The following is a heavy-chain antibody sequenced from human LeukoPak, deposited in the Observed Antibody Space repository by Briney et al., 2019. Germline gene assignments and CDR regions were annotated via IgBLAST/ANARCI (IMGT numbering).Heavy chain of an antibody. CDR1: GGSFSGYY. CDR3: ARESTTVAGTFDY. Sequence: SETLSLTCAVYGGSFSGYYLSWIRQPPGKGLEWIGEINHSGSTNHNPSLKSRVTISVDTSKNQFSLKMSSVTAADTAMYYCARESTTVAGTFDYWGQGTLVTVSS. V-gene: IGHV4-34*01. D-gene: IGHD6-19*01. CDR2: INHSGST. J-gene: IGHJ4*02.